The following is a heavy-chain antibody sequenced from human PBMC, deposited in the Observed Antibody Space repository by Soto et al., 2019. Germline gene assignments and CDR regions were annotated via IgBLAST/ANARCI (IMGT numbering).Heavy chain of an antibody. V-gene: IGHV3-21*01. D-gene: IGHD3-16*02. Sequence: GGSLRLSCAASGFTFSSYSMNWVRQAPGKGLEWVSSISSSSSYIYYADSVKGRFTISRDNAKNSLYLQMNSLRAEDTAVYYCARVPASRLNIATYYYYYYMDVWGKGTTVTVSS. CDR1: GFTFSSYS. CDR2: ISSSSSYI. J-gene: IGHJ6*03. CDR3: ARVPASRLNIATYYYYYYMDV.